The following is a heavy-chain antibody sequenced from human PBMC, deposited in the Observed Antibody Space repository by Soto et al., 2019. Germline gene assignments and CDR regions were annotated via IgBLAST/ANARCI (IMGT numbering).Heavy chain of an antibody. CDR3: TRHRTGYCTSTSCPAPDY. CDR1: EFTFGDYA. D-gene: IGHD2-2*01. Sequence: PGGSLRLSCTASEFTFGDYAMGWFRQAPGKGLEWVGFIRNKAYGGATEYAASVKGRFTISRDDSKSIAYLQMNSLKTEDTAVYYCTRHRTGYCTSTSCPAPDYRGQGTLVTVSS. V-gene: IGHV3-49*03. J-gene: IGHJ4*02. CDR2: IRNKAYGGAT.